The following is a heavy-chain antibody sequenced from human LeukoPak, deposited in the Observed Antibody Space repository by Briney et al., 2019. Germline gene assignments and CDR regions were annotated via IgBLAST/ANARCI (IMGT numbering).Heavy chain of an antibody. Sequence: GGSLRLSCTASGFTFNTHGMHWVHQVPGKGLEWVTLISPDGNKKYYADSVKGRFTISRDNSKNTVYLQMNSLKTEDTAIYYCAKVRSSGWHEPYHYYGMDVWGQGTTVIVSS. D-gene: IGHD6-19*01. J-gene: IGHJ6*02. CDR2: ISPDGNKK. CDR1: GFTFNTHG. CDR3: AKVRSSGWHEPYHYYGMDV. V-gene: IGHV3-30*18.